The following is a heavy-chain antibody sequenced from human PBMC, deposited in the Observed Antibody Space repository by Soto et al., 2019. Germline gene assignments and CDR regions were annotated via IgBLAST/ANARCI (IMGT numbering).Heavy chain of an antibody. Sequence: SETLSLTCAASGGSISGGGFSWSWIRQPPGKGLEWIGYILHTGGTQYNPSLKSRVSMSVDKSKNQFSLHLTSVTAADTAVYYCARLQFGEGFDYWGQGALVTVSS. D-gene: IGHD3-10*01. V-gene: IGHV4-30-2*01. CDR1: GGSISGGGFS. CDR2: ILHTGGT. CDR3: ARLQFGEGFDY. J-gene: IGHJ4*02.